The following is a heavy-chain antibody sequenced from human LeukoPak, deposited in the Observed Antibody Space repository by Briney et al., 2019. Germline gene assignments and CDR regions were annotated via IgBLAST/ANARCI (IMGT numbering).Heavy chain of an antibody. CDR3: AKVGAYYYDSSGYYSDY. J-gene: IGHJ4*02. D-gene: IGHD3-22*01. Sequence: GGSLRLSCAASGFTVSSNYMSWVSQAPGKGLEWVSAISGSGGSTYYADSVKGRFTISRDNSKNTLYLQMNSLRAEDTAVYYCAKVGAYYYDSSGYYSDYWGQGTLVTVSS. CDR2: ISGSGGST. CDR1: GFTVSSNY. V-gene: IGHV3-23*01.